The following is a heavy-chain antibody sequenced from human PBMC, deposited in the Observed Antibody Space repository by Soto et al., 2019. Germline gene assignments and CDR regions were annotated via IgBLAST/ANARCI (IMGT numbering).Heavy chain of an antibody. CDR3: ARDSELIGRSSWYFDL. J-gene: IGHJ2*01. D-gene: IGHD1-26*01. V-gene: IGHV4-4*07. CDR2: IYTSGST. Sequence: QVQIQESGPGMVKPSETLSLMCSVTGVSISSYYWSWIRQPAGKGLEWIGRIYTSGSTNYNPSLKSRVTMSVHTSNNQVFLKLNSLTAADTAVHYCARDSELIGRSSWYFDLWGRGTLVTVSS. CDR1: GVSISSYY.